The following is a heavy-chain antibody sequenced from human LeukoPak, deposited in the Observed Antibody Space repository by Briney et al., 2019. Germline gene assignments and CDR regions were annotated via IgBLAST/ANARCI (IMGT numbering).Heavy chain of an antibody. CDR1: GGSFSDYY. CDR3: ARTHYYGSGSGIDY. J-gene: IGHJ4*02. D-gene: IGHD3-10*01. V-gene: IGHV4-34*01. Sequence: ASETLSLTCAVYGGSFSDYYWSWIRRPPDMGLEWIGEINHSGNTNYNPSLKSRASISVDTSKNQFSLKPNSVTAADTAVYYCARTHYYGSGSGIDYWGQGSLVTVSS. CDR2: INHSGNT.